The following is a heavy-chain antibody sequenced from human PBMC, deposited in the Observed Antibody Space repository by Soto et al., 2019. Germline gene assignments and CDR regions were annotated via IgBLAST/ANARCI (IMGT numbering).Heavy chain of an antibody. V-gene: IGHV3-7*01. CDR3: ATEVCVYYDCCSGYSDY. Sequence: EVQLVESGGGLVQPGGSLRLSCAASGFTFSSYWMSWVRQAPGKGLEWVANIKEDGSDMYYVDSVKGRFTISRDNAKNSLYLQMNSLRAEDTAVYYCATEVCVYYDCCSGYSDYRGQGTLVTVSS. CDR2: IKEDGSDM. D-gene: IGHD3-3*01. J-gene: IGHJ4*02. CDR1: GFTFSSYW.